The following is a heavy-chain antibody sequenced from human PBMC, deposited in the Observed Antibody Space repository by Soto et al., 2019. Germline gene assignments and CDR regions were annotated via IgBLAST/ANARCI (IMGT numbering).Heavy chain of an antibody. J-gene: IGHJ6*02. CDR3: TTGSVEGV. V-gene: IGHV3-15*07. Sequence: EVQLVESGGGFIYPGGSLRLSCAASGLTISNAWMNWVRQAPGKGLEWVGRIKTNTEGGTTDYAAAVKDRFTVSRDDSKNTLYLQMNSLRTEDTAVYYCTTGSVEGVWGQGTTVTVSS. CDR2: IKTNTEGGTT. CDR1: GLTISNAW. D-gene: IGHD2-15*01.